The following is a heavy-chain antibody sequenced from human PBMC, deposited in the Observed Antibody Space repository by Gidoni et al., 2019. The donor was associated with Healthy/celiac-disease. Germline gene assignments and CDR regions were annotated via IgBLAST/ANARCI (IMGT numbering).Heavy chain of an antibody. CDR2: ISWNSGSI. J-gene: IGHJ6*02. CDR3: AKEGGLRSLNPPYYYYGMDV. D-gene: IGHD5-12*01. CDR1: GFTFYDYA. V-gene: IGHV3-9*01. Sequence: EVQLVESGGGLVQPGRSLRLSCAASGFTFYDYAMHWVRQAPGKGLEWVSGISWNSGSIGDADSVKGRFTISRDNAKNSLYLQMNSLRAEDTALYYCAKEGGLRSLNPPYYYYGMDVWGQGTTVTVSS.